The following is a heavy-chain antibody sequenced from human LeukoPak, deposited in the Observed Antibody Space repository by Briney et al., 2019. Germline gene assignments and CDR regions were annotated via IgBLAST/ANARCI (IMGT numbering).Heavy chain of an antibody. J-gene: IGHJ3*02. CDR3: ARDQSSILSGAFDI. CDR1: GYTFTSYG. D-gene: IGHD3-9*01. Sequence: EASVKVSCTASGYTFTSYGISWVRQAPGQGLEWMGWISAYNGNTNYAQKLQGRVTMTTDTSTSTAYMELRSLRSDDTAVYYCARDQSSILSGAFDIWGQGTMVTVSS. V-gene: IGHV1-18*01. CDR2: ISAYNGNT.